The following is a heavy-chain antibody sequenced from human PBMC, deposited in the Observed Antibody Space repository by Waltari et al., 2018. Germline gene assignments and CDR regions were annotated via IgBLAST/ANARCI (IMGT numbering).Heavy chain of an antibody. CDR3: AKVETSVTTYDGFDV. V-gene: IGHV3-30*02. J-gene: IGHJ3*01. CDR2: IEYNGNNK. Sequence: QVQLVESGGGVVQPGGSLRLSCAASGFTFRSYGMHWVRQAPGKGLAWVAFIEYNGNNKYYSDSAKGRFTISRDSSKNTLYLQMNSLRVEDTALYYCAKVETSVTTYDGFDVWGQGTMVTVSS. D-gene: IGHD4-17*01. CDR1: GFTFRSYG.